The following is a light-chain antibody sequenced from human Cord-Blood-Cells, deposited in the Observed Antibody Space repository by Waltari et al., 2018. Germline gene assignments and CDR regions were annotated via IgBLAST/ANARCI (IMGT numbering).Light chain of an antibody. CDR2: DAS. J-gene: IGKJ5*01. Sequence: EIVLTQSPATLSLSPGERATLSGRASQRGSSYLAWYQQKPGQAPRLLIYDASNRATGIPARFSGSGSGTDFTLTISSLEPEDFAVYYCQQRSNLITFGQGTRLEIK. CDR3: QQRSNLIT. CDR1: QRGSSY. V-gene: IGKV3-11*01.